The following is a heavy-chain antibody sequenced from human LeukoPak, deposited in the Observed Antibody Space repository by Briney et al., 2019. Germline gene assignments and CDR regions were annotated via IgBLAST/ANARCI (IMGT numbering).Heavy chain of an antibody. CDR2: ISSSSSYI. J-gene: IGHJ4*02. Sequence: GGSLRLSCAASGFTFSSYSMNWVRQAPGKGLEWVSSISSSSSYIYYADSVKGRFTISRDNAKNSLYLQMNSLRAEVTAVYYCARDRQQLVDYWGQGTLVTVSS. V-gene: IGHV3-21*01. CDR1: GFTFSSYS. CDR3: ARDRQQLVDY. D-gene: IGHD6-13*01.